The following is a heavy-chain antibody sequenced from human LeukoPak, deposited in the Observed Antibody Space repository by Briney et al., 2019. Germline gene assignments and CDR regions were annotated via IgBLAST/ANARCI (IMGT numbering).Heavy chain of an antibody. Sequence: GTSVKVSCKASGFTFTSSAMQWVRQARGQRLEWIGWIVVGSGNTNYAQKFQERVTITRDMSTSTAYMELSSLRSEDTAVYYCAAGRFGELFGFDYWGQGTLATVSS. CDR1: GFTFTSSA. D-gene: IGHD3-10*01. J-gene: IGHJ4*02. CDR2: IVVGSGNT. CDR3: AAGRFGELFGFDY. V-gene: IGHV1-58*02.